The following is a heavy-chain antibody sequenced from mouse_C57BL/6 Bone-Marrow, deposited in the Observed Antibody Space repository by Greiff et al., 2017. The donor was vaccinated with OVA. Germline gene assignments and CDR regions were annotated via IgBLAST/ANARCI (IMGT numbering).Heavy chain of an antibody. D-gene: IGHD4-1*01. V-gene: IGHV14-4*01. CDR2: IDPENGDT. CDR3: TTRNWDGFAY. J-gene: IGHJ3*01. Sequence: EVQLQQSGAELVRPGASVKLSCTASGFNIKDDYMHWVKQRPEQGLEWIGWIDPENGDTEYASKFQGKATITAATSSNTAYLQLSRLTSEDTAVYYCTTRNWDGFAYWGQGTLVTVSA. CDR1: GFNIKDDY.